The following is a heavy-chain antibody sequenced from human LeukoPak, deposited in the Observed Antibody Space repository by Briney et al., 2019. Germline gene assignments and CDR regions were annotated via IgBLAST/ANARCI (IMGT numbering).Heavy chain of an antibody. V-gene: IGHV4-30-4*08. Sequence: SQTLSLTCTVSGDSISSGDYYWSWIRQPPGKGLEWIGYIYYSGSTYYNPSLKGRVTISVDTSKNQFSLKLSSVTAADTAVYYCARLPHLYCSSTSCARRPYYYYYYMDVWGKGTTVTVSS. CDR2: IYYSGST. D-gene: IGHD2-2*01. CDR3: ARLPHLYCSSTSCARRPYYYYYYMDV. J-gene: IGHJ6*03. CDR1: GDSISSGDYY.